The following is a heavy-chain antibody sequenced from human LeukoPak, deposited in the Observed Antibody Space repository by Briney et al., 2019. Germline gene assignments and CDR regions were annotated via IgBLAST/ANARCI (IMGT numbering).Heavy chain of an antibody. CDR2: ISSSSSYI. CDR3: ARRPPDYYYGSGSFDY. Sequence: GGSLRLSCAASGFTFSSYSMNWVRQAPGKGLEWVSSISSSSSYIYYADSVKGRFTISRDNAKNSLYLQMNSLRAEDTAVYYCARRPPDYYYGSGSFDYWGQGTLVTVSS. V-gene: IGHV3-21*01. CDR1: GFTFSSYS. D-gene: IGHD3-10*01. J-gene: IGHJ4*02.